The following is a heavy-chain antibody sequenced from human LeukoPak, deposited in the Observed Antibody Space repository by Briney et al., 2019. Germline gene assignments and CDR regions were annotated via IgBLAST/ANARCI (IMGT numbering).Heavy chain of an antibody. Sequence: SETLSLTCAVSGGSISSSTNWWSWVRQPPGKGLEWIGEIYHSGGTNYNPSLKSRVTMSLDKSKNQFSLNLNSVTAADTAVYYCARYYYYYMDVWGKGTTVTVSS. CDR3: ARYYYYYMDV. CDR1: GGSISSSTNW. V-gene: IGHV4-4*02. J-gene: IGHJ6*03. CDR2: IYHSGGT.